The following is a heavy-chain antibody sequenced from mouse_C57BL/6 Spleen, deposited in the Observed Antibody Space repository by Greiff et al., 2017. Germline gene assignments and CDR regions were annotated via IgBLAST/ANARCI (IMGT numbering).Heavy chain of an antibody. CDR2: ILPGSGST. CDR3: ARSLTGTNRFAY. V-gene: IGHV1-9*01. J-gene: IGHJ3*01. D-gene: IGHD4-1*01. Sequence: VQLQQSGAELMKPGASVKLSCKATGYTFTGYWIEWVKQRPGHGLEWIGEILPGSGSTNYNEKFQGKATFTAETSSNTAYMQLSSLTTEDSAIYYWARSLTGTNRFAYWGQGTLVTVSA. CDR1: GYTFTGYW.